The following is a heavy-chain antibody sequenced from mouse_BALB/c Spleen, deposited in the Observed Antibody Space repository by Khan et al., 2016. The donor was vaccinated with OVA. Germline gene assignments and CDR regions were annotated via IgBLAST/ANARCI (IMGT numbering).Heavy chain of an antibody. CDR3: ARANFYGRSLYAMDS. J-gene: IGHJ4*01. CDR1: GYTFTSYW. V-gene: IGHV1S132*01. Sequence: QVQLQQSGDDLVKPGASVRLSCKASGYTFTSYWVHWIKQRPGQGLEWIGQISPGSGSDYYNEMFKGRATLTVDKSSTTAYLHLSSLSSEDSAVYVCARANFYGRSLYAMDSWGQGTSVTVSS. CDR2: ISPGSGSD. D-gene: IGHD1-1*01.